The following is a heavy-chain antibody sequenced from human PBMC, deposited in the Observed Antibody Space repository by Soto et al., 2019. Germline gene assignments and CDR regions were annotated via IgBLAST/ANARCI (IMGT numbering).Heavy chain of an antibody. CDR2: ISAHNGNT. J-gene: IGHJ4*02. CDR3: ARGRYGDY. V-gene: IGHV1-18*01. Sequence: QVHLVQSGAEVKKPGASVKVSCKGSGYAFTTYGITWVRQAPGQGLEWMGWISAHNGNTNYAQKLQGRVTVTRDTSTSTAYRELRRVRSDDTAVYYCARGRYGDYWGQGAVVTVSS. CDR1: GYAFTTYG. D-gene: IGHD1-1*01.